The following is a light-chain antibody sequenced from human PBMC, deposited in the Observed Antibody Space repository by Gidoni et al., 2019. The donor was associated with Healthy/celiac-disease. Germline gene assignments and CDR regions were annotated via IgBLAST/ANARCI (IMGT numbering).Light chain of an antibody. CDR3: QQRSNWPRYT. Sequence: IVSTQPPATVSSSPRERASLSCSASQSVSSYLAWYQQKPGQAPRLLIYDASNRATGIPARFSGSGSGTDFTLTISSLEPEDFAVYYCQQRSNWPRYTFGQGTKLEIK. J-gene: IGKJ2*01. CDR1: QSVSSY. V-gene: IGKV3-11*01. CDR2: DAS.